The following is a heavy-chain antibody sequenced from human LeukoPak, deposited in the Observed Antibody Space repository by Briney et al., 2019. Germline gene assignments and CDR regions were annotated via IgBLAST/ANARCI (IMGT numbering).Heavy chain of an antibody. CDR2: IKQDGSEK. CDR1: GFTFSSYW. Sequence: PGGSLRLSCAASGFTFSSYWMSWVRQAPGKGLEWVANIKQDGSEKYYVDSVKGRFTISRDNAKNSLYLQMNSLRAEDTAVYYCARDRKYSSSWLGIFDYWGQGTLVTVSS. V-gene: IGHV3-7*01. D-gene: IGHD6-13*01. CDR3: ARDRKYSSSWLGIFDY. J-gene: IGHJ4*02.